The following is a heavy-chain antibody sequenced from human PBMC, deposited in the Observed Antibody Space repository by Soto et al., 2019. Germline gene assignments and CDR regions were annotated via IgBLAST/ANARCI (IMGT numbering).Heavy chain of an antibody. CDR2: ISGSGGST. Sequence: GGSLRLSCAASGFTFSSYAMSWVRQAPGKGLEWVSAISGSGGSTYYADSVKGRFTISRDNSKNTLYLQMNSLRAEDTAVYYCAKIGVPEYSSSSEGGYFDYWGQGTLVTVSS. CDR1: GFTFSSYA. J-gene: IGHJ4*02. D-gene: IGHD6-6*01. V-gene: IGHV3-23*01. CDR3: AKIGVPEYSSSSEGGYFDY.